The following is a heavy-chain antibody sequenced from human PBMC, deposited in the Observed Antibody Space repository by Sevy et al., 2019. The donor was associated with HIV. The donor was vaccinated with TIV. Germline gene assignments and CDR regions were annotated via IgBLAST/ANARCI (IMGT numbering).Heavy chain of an antibody. CDR3: TTGHGSVAY. J-gene: IGHJ4*02. Sequence: EGSLRLSCAASGLGFTNSWMSWVLQAPGKELEWVGRIKSRSDGGTTDFASPVKGRFIISRDDSKNTLYLQMNSLKTEDTAVYCCTTGHGSVAYWGQGTLVTVSS. CDR2: IKSRSDGGTT. V-gene: IGHV3-15*01. D-gene: IGHD3-10*01. CDR1: GLGFTNSW.